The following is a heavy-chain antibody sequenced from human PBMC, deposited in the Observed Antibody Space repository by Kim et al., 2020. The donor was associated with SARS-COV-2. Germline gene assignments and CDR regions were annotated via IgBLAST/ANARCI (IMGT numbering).Heavy chain of an antibody. D-gene: IGHD1-26*01. J-gene: IGHJ4*02. CDR3: ASTLAPEWELHWVFDY. Sequence: SLKSRVTISVDTSKNQFSLKLSSVTAADTAVYYCASTLAPEWELHWVFDYWGQGTLVTVSS. V-gene: IGHV4-31*02.